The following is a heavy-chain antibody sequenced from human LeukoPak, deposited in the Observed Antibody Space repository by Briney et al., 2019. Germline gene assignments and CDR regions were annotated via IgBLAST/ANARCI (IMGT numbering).Heavy chain of an antibody. CDR3: ARGYYDSSGYSWAFDI. V-gene: IGHV1-2*04. J-gene: IGHJ3*02. Sequence: ASVKVSCKASGYTFTGYYMHWVRQAPGQGLEWMGWINPNSGGTNYAQKFQGWVTMTRDTSISTAYMELSRLRSDDTAVYYCARGYYDSSGYSWAFDIWGQGTMVTVSS. D-gene: IGHD3-22*01. CDR2: INPNSGGT. CDR1: GYTFTGYY.